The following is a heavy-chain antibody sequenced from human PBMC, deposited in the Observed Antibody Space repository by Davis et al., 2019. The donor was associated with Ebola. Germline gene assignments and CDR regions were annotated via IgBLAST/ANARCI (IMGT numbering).Heavy chain of an antibody. V-gene: IGHV4-59*01. D-gene: IGHD3-22*01. CDR2: IYYSGST. CDR1: GGSISSYY. J-gene: IGHJ6*03. Sequence: PGGSLRLSCTVSGGSISSYYWSWIRQPPGKGLEWIGYIYYSGSTNYNPSLKSRVTISVDTSKNQFSLKLSSVTAADTAVYYCARDTEATGGGSGYSYYYYMDVWGKGTTVTVSS. CDR3: ARDTEATGGGSGYSYYYYMDV.